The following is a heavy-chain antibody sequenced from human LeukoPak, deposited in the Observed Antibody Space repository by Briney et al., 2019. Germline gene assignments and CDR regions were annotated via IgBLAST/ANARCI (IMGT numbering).Heavy chain of an antibody. V-gene: IGHV3-74*01. CDR2: INSDSSST. D-gene: IGHD3-22*01. CDR3: ARDEGYDSSGYYYPAKYEY. J-gene: IGHJ4*02. CDR1: GYTFSSYW. Sequence: GGSLRLSCAASGYTFSSYWMHCGRQAPGGGLVWVLRINSDSSSTNYADSVKGRFTISRDNTKSTLFLQMNSLRAEDTAVYYCARDEGYDSSGYYYPAKYEYWGQGNLVTVSS.